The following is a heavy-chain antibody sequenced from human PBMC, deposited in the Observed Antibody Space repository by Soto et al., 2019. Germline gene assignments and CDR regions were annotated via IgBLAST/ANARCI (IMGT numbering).Heavy chain of an antibody. V-gene: IGHV1-18*01. CDR3: ARDRNPGPDN. J-gene: IGHJ4*02. CDR1: GYTFTSNG. CDR2: ISANSGNT. D-gene: IGHD1-1*01. Sequence: QVQLVQSGAEVKKPGASVKVSCKASGYTFTSNGISWVRQAPGQGLEWMGWISANSGNTNYAQKLQGRVIMTTETSTATAHMELKSLRTDDTAVYYWARDRNPGPDNWGQGTLVTVSS.